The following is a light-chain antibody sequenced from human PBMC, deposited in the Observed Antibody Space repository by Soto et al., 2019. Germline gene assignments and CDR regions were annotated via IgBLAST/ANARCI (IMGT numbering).Light chain of an antibody. J-gene: IGKJ5*01. CDR1: QSVSSSF. CDR3: QQYGSSPRT. V-gene: IGKV3-20*01. CDR2: GAS. Sequence: EIVLTQSPGTLSLSPGERATLSCRASQSVSSSFLAWYQQKVGQAPRILIYGASSRATGIPDRFSGSGSGTDFPLTISRLEPEDFAVYYCQQYGSSPRTFGQGTRLEIK.